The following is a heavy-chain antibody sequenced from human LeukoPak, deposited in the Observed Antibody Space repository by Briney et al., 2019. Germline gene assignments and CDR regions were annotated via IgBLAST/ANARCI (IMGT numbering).Heavy chain of an antibody. Sequence: GGSLRLSCTTSGFTLRDYTMNWVRQAPGKRLEWLASTSSGGGVNFYADSVKGRFSISRDNGENSVYLQMNSLRAEDSAIYYCARDLGARGYWGQGTLVTVSS. V-gene: IGHV3-21*01. CDR3: ARDLGARGY. CDR2: TSSGGGVN. CDR1: GFTLRDYT. J-gene: IGHJ4*02. D-gene: IGHD3-16*01.